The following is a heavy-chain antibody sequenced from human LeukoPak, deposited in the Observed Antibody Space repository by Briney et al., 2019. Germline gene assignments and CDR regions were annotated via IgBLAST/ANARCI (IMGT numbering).Heavy chain of an antibody. CDR2: IYHSGST. V-gene: IGHV4-59*01. CDR1: GGSISNYY. D-gene: IGHD3-22*01. J-gene: IGHJ4*02. CDR3: ARNADDSSSYPYFDY. Sequence: SETLSLTCTVSGGSISNYYWSWIRQPPGKELEWIGYIYHSGSTNYNPSLKSRVTISQDTSKNQFSLKLSSVTAADTAVYYCARNADDSSSYPYFDYRGQGTLVTVSS.